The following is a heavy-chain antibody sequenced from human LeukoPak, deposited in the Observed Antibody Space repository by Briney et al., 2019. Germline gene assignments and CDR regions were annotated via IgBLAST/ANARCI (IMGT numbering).Heavy chain of an antibody. D-gene: IGHD3-10*02. CDR2: ISSSGSII. Sequence: PGGSLRLSCAASGFTFSSYWMSWVRQAPGKGLEWVSYISSSGSIIYYADSVKGRFTISRDNAKNSLYLQMNSLRAEDTAVYYCAELGITMIGDVWGKGTTVTISS. CDR1: GFTFSSYW. V-gene: IGHV3-48*04. J-gene: IGHJ6*04. CDR3: AELGITMIGDV.